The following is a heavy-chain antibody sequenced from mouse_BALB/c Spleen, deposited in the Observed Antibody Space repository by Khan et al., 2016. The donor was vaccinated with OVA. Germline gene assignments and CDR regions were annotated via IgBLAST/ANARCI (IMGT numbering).Heavy chain of an antibody. J-gene: IGHJ4*01. Sequence: QIQLVQSGPELKKPGETVKISCKASGYTFTNFGLNWVKQAPGKGLEWMGWINTYTGEPTYADDFKGRFAFSLETSASTAYLQINNLKNEDAATYFCARPPYFSDDVAYWGQGTSVTVSS. CDR1: GYTFTNFG. V-gene: IGHV9-3-1*01. CDR2: INTYTGEP. D-gene: IGHD2-10*01. CDR3: ARPPYFSDDVAY.